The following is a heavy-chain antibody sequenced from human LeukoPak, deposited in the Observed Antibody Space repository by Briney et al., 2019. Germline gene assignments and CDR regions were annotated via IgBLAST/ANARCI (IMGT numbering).Heavy chain of an antibody. Sequence: PSETLSLTCTVSGGSISSYYWSWIRQPPGKGLEWIGYIYYSGSTNYNPSLKSRVTISVDTSKNQFSLKLSSVTAADTAVYYCARELPIKMTGYFDYWGQGTLVTVSS. CDR1: GGSISSYY. J-gene: IGHJ4*02. V-gene: IGHV4-59*12. CDR2: IYYSGST. D-gene: IGHD3-9*01. CDR3: ARELPIKMTGYFDY.